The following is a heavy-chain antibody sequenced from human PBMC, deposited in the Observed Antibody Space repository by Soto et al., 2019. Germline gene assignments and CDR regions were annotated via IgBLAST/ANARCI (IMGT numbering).Heavy chain of an antibody. CDR2: IHYSGTT. Sequence: QVHFQESGPGLVKPSETLSLTCTVSGGSINNYYCNWVRQPPGKGLEWIGSIHYSGTTHYNPSLESRVTISADRAKNQFSLKLNSVTVADTAVYYCAGDTYGMDVWGQGTTVTVSS. CDR3: AGDTYGMDV. CDR1: GGSINNYY. V-gene: IGHV4-59*01. J-gene: IGHJ6*02.